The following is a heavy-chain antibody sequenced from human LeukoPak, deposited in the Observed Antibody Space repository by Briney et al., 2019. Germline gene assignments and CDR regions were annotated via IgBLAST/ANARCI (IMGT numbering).Heavy chain of an antibody. CDR3: ATGARIAAAGTDAFDI. CDR2: FDPEDGET. CDR1: GYTLTELS. J-gene: IGHJ3*02. Sequence: ASVKVSCKVSGYTLTELSMLWVRQAPGKGLEWMGGFDPEDGETIYAQKFQGRVTMTEDTSTDTAYMEQSSLRSEDTAVYYCATGARIAAAGTDAFDIWGQGTMVTVSS. V-gene: IGHV1-24*01. D-gene: IGHD6-13*01.